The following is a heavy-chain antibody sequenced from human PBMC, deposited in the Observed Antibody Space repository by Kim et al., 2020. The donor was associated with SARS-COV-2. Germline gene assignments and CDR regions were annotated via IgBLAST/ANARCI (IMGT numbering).Heavy chain of an antibody. D-gene: IGHD3-22*01. J-gene: IGHJ4*02. Sequence: ASVKVSCKASGYTFTGYYMHWVRQAPGQGLEWMGRINPNSGGTNYAQKFQGRVTMTRDTSISTAYMELSRLRSDDTAVYYCARDRRNYYDSSGYYRYFDYWGQGTLVTVSS. CDR1: GYTFTGYY. CDR3: ARDRRNYYDSSGYYRYFDY. CDR2: INPNSGGT. V-gene: IGHV1-2*06.